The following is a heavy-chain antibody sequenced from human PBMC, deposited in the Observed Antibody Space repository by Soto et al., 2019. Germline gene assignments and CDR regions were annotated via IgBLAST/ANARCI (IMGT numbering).Heavy chain of an antibody. CDR2: INQDGSGT. D-gene: IGHD6-19*01. J-gene: IGHJ4*02. CDR1: EFTFISSF. V-gene: IGHV3-7*03. CDR3: ARYFRGSGRYFFDH. Sequence: GGSLSLSYIASEFTFISSFMGWVRPAPGKGLEWVANINQDGSGTYYVDSVKGRFTISRDNAKNSLYLQMNSLRAEDTAVYYCARYFRGSGRYFFDHWGQGTLVTVSS.